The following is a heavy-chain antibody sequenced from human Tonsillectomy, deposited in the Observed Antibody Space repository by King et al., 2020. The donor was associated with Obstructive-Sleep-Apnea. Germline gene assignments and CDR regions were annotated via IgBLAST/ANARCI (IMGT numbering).Heavy chain of an antibody. CDR3: ARVLVRGVINPRHYFDY. Sequence: VQLVESGGGLVQPGGSLRLSCAASEFTFSIYWMHWVRQAPGKGLVWVSRINSDGSSTSYADSVKGRFTISRDNAKNTLYLQMNSLRAEDTAVYYCARVLVRGVINPRHYFDYWGQGTLVTVSS. CDR2: INSDGSST. D-gene: IGHD3-10*01. J-gene: IGHJ4*02. V-gene: IGHV3-74*01. CDR1: EFTFSIYW.